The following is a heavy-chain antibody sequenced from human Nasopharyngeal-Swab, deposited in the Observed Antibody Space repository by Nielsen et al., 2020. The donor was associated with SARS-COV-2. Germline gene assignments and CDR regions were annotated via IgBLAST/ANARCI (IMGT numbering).Heavy chain of an antibody. D-gene: IGHD5-24*01. CDR1: GFTFTSYA. V-gene: IGHV3-33*01. CDR3: ARDIQMGGMDV. Sequence: LKISCATSGFTFTSYAMHWVRQAPGKGLQWVAFIWYDGSNKYYADSVRGRFTISRDNSKNTLSLQMNSLRAEDTAVYYCARDIQMGGMDVWGQGTTVTVSS. J-gene: IGHJ6*02. CDR2: IWYDGSNK.